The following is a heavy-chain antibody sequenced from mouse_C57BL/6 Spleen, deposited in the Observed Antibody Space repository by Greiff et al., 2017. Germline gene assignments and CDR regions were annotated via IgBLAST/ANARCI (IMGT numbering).Heavy chain of an antibody. Sequence: EVKVEESGGGLVKPGGSLKLSCAASGFTFSDYGMHWVRQAPEKGLEWVAYISSGSSTIYYADTVKGRFTISRDNAKNTLFLQMTSLRSEDTAMYYCARHYYGSSYSYAMDYWGQGTSVTVSS. J-gene: IGHJ4*01. CDR1: GFTFSDYG. V-gene: IGHV5-17*01. CDR2: ISSGSSTI. D-gene: IGHD1-1*01. CDR3: ARHYYGSSYSYAMDY.